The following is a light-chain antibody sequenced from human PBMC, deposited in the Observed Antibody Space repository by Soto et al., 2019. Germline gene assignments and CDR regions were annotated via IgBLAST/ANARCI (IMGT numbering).Light chain of an antibody. Sequence: QSALTQPRSVSGSPGQSVTISCTGTSSDVGGYNYVSWYQQHPGKAPKLMIYDVSKRPSGVPDRFSGSKSGNTASLTISGLQAEDEADYYCCSYACSYTFSYVVFGGGTKVTVL. CDR3: CSYACSYTFSYVV. CDR1: SSDVGGYNY. V-gene: IGLV2-11*01. J-gene: IGLJ2*01. CDR2: DVS.